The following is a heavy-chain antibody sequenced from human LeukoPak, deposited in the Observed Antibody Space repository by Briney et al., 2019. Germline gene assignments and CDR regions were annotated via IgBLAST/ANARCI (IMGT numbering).Heavy chain of an antibody. J-gene: IGHJ4*02. Sequence: GGSLRLSCVASGFTFGTHAMSWVRQVPGKGLEWVSGISRGSITYYSDSVKGRFTISGDNSRATLFLQMNSLRAEDTAVYYCGKGGIYGDPGDYWGQGTPVSVSS. V-gene: IGHV3-23*01. D-gene: IGHD4-17*01. CDR2: ISRGSIT. CDR3: GKGGIYGDPGDY. CDR1: GFTFGTHA.